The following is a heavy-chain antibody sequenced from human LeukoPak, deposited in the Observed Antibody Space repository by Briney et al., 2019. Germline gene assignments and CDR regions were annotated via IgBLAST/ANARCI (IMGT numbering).Heavy chain of an antibody. Sequence: SETLSLTCTVSGASISTSSYYWGGIRQPPGKGLEWIGSIYYSGSTYYTPSLKSRVTISVDSSKNQFSLKLSSVTAADTVVYSCARHPLEGFDYWGQGTLVTVSS. CDR2: IYYSGST. CDR1: GASISTSSYY. J-gene: IGHJ4*02. CDR3: ARHPLEGFDY. V-gene: IGHV4-39*01.